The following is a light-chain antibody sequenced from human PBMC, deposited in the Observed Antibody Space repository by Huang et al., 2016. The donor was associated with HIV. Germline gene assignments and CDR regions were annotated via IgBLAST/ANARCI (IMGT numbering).Light chain of an antibody. J-gene: IGKJ4*01. Sequence: EIVLTQSPGSLSLSPGVRATLSCRASQTVSNNYLAWYQQKPGQAPRLLSYGASSRATGIPDRFSGSGSGTDFTLTISRLEPEDFAMYFCQQYGSPPLTFGGGTKVETK. V-gene: IGKV3-20*01. CDR3: QQYGSPPLT. CDR2: GAS. CDR1: QTVSNNY.